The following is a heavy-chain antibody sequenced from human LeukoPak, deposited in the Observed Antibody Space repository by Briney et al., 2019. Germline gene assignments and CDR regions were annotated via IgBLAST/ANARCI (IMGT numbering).Heavy chain of an antibody. CDR3: ARARPYYDILTGYGGAFDI. D-gene: IGHD3-9*01. J-gene: IGHJ3*02. V-gene: IGHV1-46*01. CDR1: GYTFTSYY. Sequence: GASVKVSCKASGYTFTSYYMHWVRQAPGQGLEWMGIINPSGGSTSYAQKFQGRVTMTRDMSTSTVYMELSSLRSEDTAVYYCARARPYYDILTGYGGAFDIWGQGTMVTVSS. CDR2: INPSGGST.